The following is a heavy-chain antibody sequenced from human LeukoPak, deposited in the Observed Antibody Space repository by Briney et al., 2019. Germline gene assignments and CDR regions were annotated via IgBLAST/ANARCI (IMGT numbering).Heavy chain of an antibody. CDR1: GGTFSSYA. Sequence: ASVKVSCKASGGTFSSYAISWVRQAPGQGLEWMGGIIPIFGTANYAQKFQGRVTITADKSTSTAYMELSSLRSEDTAVYYCARNERNKRWLHREAPNYYMDVWGKGTTVTVSS. V-gene: IGHV1-69*06. J-gene: IGHJ6*03. CDR3: ARNERNKRWLHREAPNYYMDV. D-gene: IGHD5-24*01. CDR2: IIPIFGTA.